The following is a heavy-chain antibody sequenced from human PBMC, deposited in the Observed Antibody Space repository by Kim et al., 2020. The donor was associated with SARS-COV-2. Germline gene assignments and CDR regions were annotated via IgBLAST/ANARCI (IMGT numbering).Heavy chain of an antibody. V-gene: IGHV3-23*01. CDR3: AKAEVVVLMVYAIHGGYYFDY. D-gene: IGHD2-8*01. Sequence: GGSLRLSCAASGFTFSSYAMSWVRQAPGKGLEWVSAISGSGGSTYYADSVKGRFTISRDNSKNTLYLQMNSLRAEDTAVYYCAKAEVVVLMVYAIHGGYYFDYWGQGTLVTVSS. J-gene: IGHJ4*02. CDR2: ISGSGGST. CDR1: GFTFSSYA.